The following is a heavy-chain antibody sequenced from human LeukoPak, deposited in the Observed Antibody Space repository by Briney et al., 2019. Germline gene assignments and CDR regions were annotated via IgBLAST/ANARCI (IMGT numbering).Heavy chain of an antibody. CDR2: MSGSGGGT. CDR1: GFTFSNFG. D-gene: IGHD2-15*01. Sequence: PGGTLRLSCAASGFTFSNFGMSWVRQAPGKGLEWVSAMSGSGGGTYHADSVKGRFTISRDSSKNTLFLQMNRLRPEDAAVYYCAKAPVTTCRGAFCYPFDYWGLGTLVTVSS. CDR3: AKAPVTTCRGAFCYPFDY. V-gene: IGHV3-23*01. J-gene: IGHJ4*02.